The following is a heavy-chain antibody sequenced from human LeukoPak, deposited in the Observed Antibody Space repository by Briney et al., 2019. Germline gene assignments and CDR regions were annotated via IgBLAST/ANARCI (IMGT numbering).Heavy chain of an antibody. CDR3: ARGGATLRWLQLPYYFDY. V-gene: IGHV4-59*08. J-gene: IGHJ4*02. CDR2: IYYSGST. D-gene: IGHD5-24*01. CDR1: GGSISSYY. Sequence: SETLSLTCTVSGGSISSYYWSWIRQPPGKGLEWIGYIYYSGSTNYNPSLKSRVTISVDTSKNQFSLKLSSVTAADTAVCYCARGGATLRWLQLPYYFDYWGQGTLVTVSS.